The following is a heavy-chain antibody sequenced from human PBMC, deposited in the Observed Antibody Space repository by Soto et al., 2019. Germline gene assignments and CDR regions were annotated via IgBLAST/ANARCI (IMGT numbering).Heavy chain of an antibody. V-gene: IGHV3-7*01. CDR1: GFTFSSYW. CDR3: STYYDFWSGSKKIYYYYMDV. CDR2: IKQDGSEK. Sequence: GGSLRLSCAASGFTFSSYWMSWVRQAPGKGLEWVANIKQDGSEKYYVDSVKGRFTSSRDNAKNSLYLQMNSLRAEDTAVYYCSTYYDFWSGSKKIYYYYMDVWGKGTTVTVSS. D-gene: IGHD3-3*01. J-gene: IGHJ6*03.